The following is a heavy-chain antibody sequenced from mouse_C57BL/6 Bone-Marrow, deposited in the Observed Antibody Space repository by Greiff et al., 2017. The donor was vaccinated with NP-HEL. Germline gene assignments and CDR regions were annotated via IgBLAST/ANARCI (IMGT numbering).Heavy chain of an antibody. Sequence: VQLKQPGAELVKPGASVKVSCKASGYTFTSYWMPWVKQRPGQGLEWIGRIHPSASDTTYLQKFKGKATLTVDKSSRTAYMQRSSLTSEDSAFYYCAIPPLTAWYFEVWGTGTTDTVSS. CDR2: IHPSASDT. CDR1: GYTFTSYW. J-gene: IGHJ1*03. CDR3: AIPPLTAWYFEV. V-gene: IGHV1-74*01. D-gene: IGHD1-2*01.